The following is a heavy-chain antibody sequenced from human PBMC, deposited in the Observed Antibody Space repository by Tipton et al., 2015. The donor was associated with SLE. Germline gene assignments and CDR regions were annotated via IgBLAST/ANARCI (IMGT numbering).Heavy chain of an antibody. J-gene: IGHJ3*02. CDR3: ARELDTFDI. V-gene: IGHV4-61*02. CDR2: MFAGGVT. CDR1: GGSISSTNYY. Sequence: TLSLTCTVSGGSISSTNYYWNWIRQPAGKELEWIGRMFAGGVTDYTPSLKSRVTISLDTPKNHFSLRPSSVTAADTAVYYCARELDTFDIWGQGTMVTVSS.